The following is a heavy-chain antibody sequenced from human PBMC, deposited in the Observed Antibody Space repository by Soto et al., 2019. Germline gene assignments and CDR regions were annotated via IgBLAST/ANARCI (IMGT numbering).Heavy chain of an antibody. J-gene: IGHJ4*02. CDR2: IIPIFGTA. V-gene: IGHV1-69*13. D-gene: IGHD5-12*01. CDR3: ARERWLQLRYYFDY. Sequence: SVNVSCKASGGTFSSYAISWVRQAPGQGLEWMGGIIPIFGTANYAQKFQGRVTITADESTSTAYMELSSLRSEDTAVYYCARERWLQLRYYFDYWGQGTLVTVSS. CDR1: GGTFSSYA.